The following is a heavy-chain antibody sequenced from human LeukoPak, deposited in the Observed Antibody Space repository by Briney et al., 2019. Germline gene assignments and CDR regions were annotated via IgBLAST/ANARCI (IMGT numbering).Heavy chain of an antibody. Sequence: PSETLSLTCAVYGGSFSGYYWSWIRQPPGKGLEWIGEINHSGSTNYNPSLKSRVTISVDTSKNQFSLKLSSVTAADTAVYYCARIFGVVKPFDPWGQGTLVIVSS. V-gene: IGHV4-34*01. J-gene: IGHJ5*02. CDR1: GGSFSGYY. CDR2: INHSGST. CDR3: ARIFGVVKPFDP. D-gene: IGHD3-3*01.